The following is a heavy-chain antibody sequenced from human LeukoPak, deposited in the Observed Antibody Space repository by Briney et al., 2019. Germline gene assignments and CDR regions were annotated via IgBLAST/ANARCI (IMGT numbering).Heavy chain of an antibody. D-gene: IGHD6-19*01. CDR3: VNSQWLAQFDY. V-gene: IGHV4-30-2*01. CDR1: GGSISSGGYY. CDR2: IYHSGST. Sequence: PSETLSLTCTVSGGSISSGGYYWSWIRQPPGKGLEWIGYIYHSGSTYYNPSLKSRVTISVDRSKNQFSLKLSSVTAADTAVYYCVNSQWLAQFDYWGRGTLVTVSS. J-gene: IGHJ4*02.